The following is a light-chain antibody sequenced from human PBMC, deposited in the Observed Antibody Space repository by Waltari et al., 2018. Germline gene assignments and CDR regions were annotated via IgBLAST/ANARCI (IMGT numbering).Light chain of an antibody. V-gene: IGLV1-44*01. J-gene: IGLJ3*02. Sequence: QSVLTQPPSASGTPGQRVTISCSGSSSNIGSYTVNWYQQFPGTAPKLLIYSNEQRPSGGPDRFSGSKSGTSASLAISGLQSEDEADYYCATWDDRLNGQGVFGGGTRLTVL. CDR2: SNE. CDR3: ATWDDRLNGQGV. CDR1: SSNIGSYT.